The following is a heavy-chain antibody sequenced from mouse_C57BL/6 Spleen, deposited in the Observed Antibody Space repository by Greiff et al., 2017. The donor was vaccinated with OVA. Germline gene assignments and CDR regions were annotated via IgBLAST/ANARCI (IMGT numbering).Heavy chain of an antibody. CDR1: GYTFTSYW. V-gene: IGHV1-52*01. CDR3: ARRMVKDYFDY. D-gene: IGHD2-13*01. CDR2: IDPSDSET. Sequence: QVHVKQPGAELVRPGSSVKLSCKASGYTFTSYWMHWVKQRPIQGLEWIGNIDPSDSETHYNQKFKDKATLTVDKSSSTAYMQLSSLTSEDSAVYYCARRMVKDYFDYWGQGTTLTVSS. J-gene: IGHJ2*01.